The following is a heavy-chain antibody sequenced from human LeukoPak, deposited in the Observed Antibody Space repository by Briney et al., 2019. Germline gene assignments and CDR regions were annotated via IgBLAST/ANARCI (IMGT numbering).Heavy chain of an antibody. CDR2: TYYRSKWYN. D-gene: IGHD3-22*01. CDR1: GDSVSSNSAA. CDR3: ARVRPDYYDSSGYPDAFDI. V-gene: IGHV6-1*01. Sequence: SQTLSLTCAIPGDSVSSNSAAWNWIRQSPSRGLEWLGRTYYRSKWYNDYAVSVKSRITINPDTSKNQFSLQLNSVTPEDTAVYYCARVRPDYYDSSGYPDAFDIWGQGTMVTVSS. J-gene: IGHJ3*02.